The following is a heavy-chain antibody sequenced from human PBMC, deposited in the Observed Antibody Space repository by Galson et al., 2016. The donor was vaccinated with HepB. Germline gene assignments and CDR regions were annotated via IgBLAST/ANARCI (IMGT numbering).Heavy chain of an antibody. D-gene: IGHD6-13*01. CDR2: IYYSGTT. V-gene: IGHV4-59*12. Sequence: SETLSLTCTVSGGSISSSYWSWIRQPPGKGLEWLGYIYYSGTTNYNTSFRSRVTMSVDTSKNQFSLNLSSVTAADTAVYYCARESSSWYQNWFDPWGQGTLVTVSS. CDR3: ARESSSWYQNWFDP. J-gene: IGHJ5*02. CDR1: GGSISSSY.